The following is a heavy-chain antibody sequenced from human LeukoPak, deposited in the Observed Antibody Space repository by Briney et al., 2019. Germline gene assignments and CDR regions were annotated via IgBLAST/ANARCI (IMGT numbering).Heavy chain of an antibody. Sequence: PGGSLRISCAASGFTFSGYGMHWVRQAPGKGLEWVAVISYDGHNEYYGDSVKGRFTISRDNSKNTVFLQMNSLRAEDTAVYYCAKGVGYGGMDVWGQGTTVTVSS. CDR3: AKGVGYGGMDV. CDR2: ISYDGHNE. D-gene: IGHD2-8*01. CDR1: GFTFSGYG. J-gene: IGHJ6*02. V-gene: IGHV3-30*18.